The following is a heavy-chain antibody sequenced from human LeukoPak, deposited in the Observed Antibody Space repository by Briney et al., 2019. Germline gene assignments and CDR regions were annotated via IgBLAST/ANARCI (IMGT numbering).Heavy chain of an antibody. V-gene: IGHV3-15*01. CDR2: IKSKTDGETI. D-gene: IGHD6-25*01. J-gene: IGHJ4*02. CDR3: TTDSSTAAPPHFDY. Sequence: TGGSLRLSCAASGFSFSKAWMSWVRQAQGKGLEWVGRIKSKTDGETIQYAAPVKGRFTISRDDSKNTLDLQMNSLKTEDTAVYYCTTDSSTAAPPHFDYWGQGSLVTVSS. CDR1: GFSFSKAW.